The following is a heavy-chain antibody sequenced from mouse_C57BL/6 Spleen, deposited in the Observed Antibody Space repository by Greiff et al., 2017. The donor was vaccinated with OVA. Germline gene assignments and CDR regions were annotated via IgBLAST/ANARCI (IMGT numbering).Heavy chain of an antibody. CDR1: GYTFTDYN. J-gene: IGHJ2*01. D-gene: IGHD2-1*01. CDR2: INPNNGGT. CDR3: AREEVYRNYFDY. V-gene: IGHV1-22*01. Sequence: EVKLQQSGPELVKPGASVKMSCKASGYTFTDYNMHWVKQSHGKSLEWIGYINPNNGGTSYNQKFKGKATLTVNKSSSTAYMELRSLTSEDSAVYYCAREEVYRNYFDYWGQGTTLTVSS.